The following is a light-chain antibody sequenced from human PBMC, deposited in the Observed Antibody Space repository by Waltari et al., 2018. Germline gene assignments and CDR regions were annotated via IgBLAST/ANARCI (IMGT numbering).Light chain of an antibody. J-gene: IGLJ3*02. V-gene: IGLV3-21*02. Sequence: VTPGQTARIVCGGRHIGTKAVHWYQRKAGQAPLLVLHDDDTRPSGIPDRFSGTNSGDSATLTIDGVEAEDEADCFLQVWDSHTGVFGGGTNLTVL. CDR2: DDD. CDR3: QVWDSHTGV. CDR1: HIGTKA.